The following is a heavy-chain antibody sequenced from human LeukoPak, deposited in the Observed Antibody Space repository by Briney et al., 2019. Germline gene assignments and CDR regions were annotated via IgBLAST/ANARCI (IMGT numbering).Heavy chain of an antibody. D-gene: IGHD6-13*01. CDR2: IYPGDSDT. Sequence: GESLKISCKGSGYSFTNFWIGWVRQMPGKGLEWMGIIYPGDSDTRYSPSFQGQVTISADKSINTAYLQWSSLKVSDTAMYYCARQGSSWPNEYFQHWRQGTLVTVSS. V-gene: IGHV5-51*01. J-gene: IGHJ1*01. CDR3: ARQGSSWPNEYFQH. CDR1: GYSFTNFW.